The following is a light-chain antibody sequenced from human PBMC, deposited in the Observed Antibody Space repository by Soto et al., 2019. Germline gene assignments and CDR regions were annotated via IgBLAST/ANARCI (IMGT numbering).Light chain of an antibody. CDR2: GAS. CDR3: QQYDNSPIT. CDR1: QSISSSF. J-gene: IGKJ5*01. V-gene: IGKV3-20*01. Sequence: EIVLTQSPGILSLSPGERASLSGGASQSISSSFLAWYQQKPGQAPRLLIYGASSRATGIPDRFSGTGSETDFTLTISRLEPEEFAVYYCQQYDNSPITFGQGTRLEI.